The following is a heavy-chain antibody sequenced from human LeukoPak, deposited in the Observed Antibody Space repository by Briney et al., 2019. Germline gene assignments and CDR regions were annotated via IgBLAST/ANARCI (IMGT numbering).Heavy chain of an antibody. CDR3: ARQAGYYYDSSGPLDY. D-gene: IGHD3-22*01. V-gene: IGHV5-51*01. CDR1: GYSFTSYW. J-gene: IGHJ4*02. CDR2: IYPGDSDT. Sequence: GESLKISCKGSGYSFTSYWVGWVRQMPGKGLEWMGIIYPGDSDTRYSQSFQGQVTISADKSISTAYLQWSSLKASDTAMYYCARQAGYYYDSSGPLDYWGQGTLVTVSS.